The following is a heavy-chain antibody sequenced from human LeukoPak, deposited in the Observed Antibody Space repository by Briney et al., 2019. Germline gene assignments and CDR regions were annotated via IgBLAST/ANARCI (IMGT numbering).Heavy chain of an antibody. D-gene: IGHD1-26*01. CDR3: ARDDGGSYFDY. CDR1: GFTFSSYS. J-gene: IGHJ4*02. V-gene: IGHV3-74*01. Sequence: GGSLRLSCAASGFTFSSYSMNWVRQAPGKGLVWVSRINSDGSSTSYADSVKGRFTISRDNAKNTLYLQMNSLRAEDTAVYYCARDDGGSYFDYWGQGTLVTVSS. CDR2: INSDGSST.